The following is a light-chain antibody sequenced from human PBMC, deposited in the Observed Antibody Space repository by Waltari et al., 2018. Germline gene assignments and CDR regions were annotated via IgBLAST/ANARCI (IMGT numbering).Light chain of an antibody. J-gene: IGLJ3*02. CDR2: VNSDGSH. V-gene: IGLV4-69*01. CDR1: SGHSSNV. CDR3: QTGGHGTWV. Sequence: QLVVTQSPSASASLGASVKLTCTLSSGHSSNVIAWLQQQPEKGPRYLMKVNSDGSHSRGDVIPDRFSGSSSGAGRYLTISSLQAEDEADYYCQTGGHGTWVFGGGTKLTVL.